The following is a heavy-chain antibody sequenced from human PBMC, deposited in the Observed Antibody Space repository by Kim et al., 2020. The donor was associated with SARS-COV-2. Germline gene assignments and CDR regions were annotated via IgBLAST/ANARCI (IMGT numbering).Heavy chain of an antibody. D-gene: IGHD3-10*01. CDR1: GFTFSSHG. Sequence: GGSLRLSCVVSGFTFSSHGMHWVRQAPGKGLEWVAVISFDGTRIYYADSVKGRFTISRDDSKYTLYLQMNNLRAEDTALYYCARDRGGSGKYLDFWGQG. V-gene: IGHV3-30*03. CDR2: ISFDGTRI. CDR3: ARDRGGSGKYLDF. J-gene: IGHJ4*02.